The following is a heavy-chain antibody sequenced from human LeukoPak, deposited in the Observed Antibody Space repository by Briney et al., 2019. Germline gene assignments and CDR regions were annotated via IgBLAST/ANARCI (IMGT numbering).Heavy chain of an antibody. CDR3: ARVTVVTRSPWPWGPKKIGQEVNWFDP. J-gene: IGHJ5*02. CDR1: GDTLSNYG. V-gene: IGHV1-18*04. D-gene: IGHD4-17*01. Sequence: AAVTVSYMDPGDTLSNYGITWVRQAPGEGRERMGWNTGYSGNTNYAQHFQGRVTMITESSTNTAYLELRSLRSDDTAVYYCARVTVVTRSPWPWGPKKIGQEVNWFDPWGQGTLIIVSS. CDR2: NTGYSGNT.